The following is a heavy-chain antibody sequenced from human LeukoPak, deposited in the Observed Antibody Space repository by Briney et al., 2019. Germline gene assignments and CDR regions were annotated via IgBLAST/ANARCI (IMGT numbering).Heavy chain of an antibody. Sequence: GGSLRLSCAASGFTFSSYAMSWVRQAPGKGLEWVSAISGSGGSTYYADSVKGRFTISRDNSKNTLYLQMNSMRAEDTAVYYCAKAEYSSSALFDYWGQGTLVTVSS. J-gene: IGHJ4*02. V-gene: IGHV3-23*01. CDR1: GFTFSSYA. CDR3: AKAEYSSSALFDY. D-gene: IGHD6-6*01. CDR2: ISGSGGST.